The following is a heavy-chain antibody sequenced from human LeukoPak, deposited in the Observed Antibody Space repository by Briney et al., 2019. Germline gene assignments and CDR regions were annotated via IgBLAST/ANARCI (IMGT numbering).Heavy chain of an antibody. D-gene: IGHD6-19*01. CDR1: GGSISSSSYY. J-gene: IGHJ4*02. V-gene: IGHV4-39*01. CDR3: ARSKWLVRAGFDY. CDR2: IYYSGST. Sequence: PSETLSLTCTVSGGSISSSSYYWGWIRQPPGKGLEWIGSIYYSGSTYYNPSLKSRVTISVDASKNQFSLKLSSVTAADTAVYYCARSKWLVRAGFDYWGQGTLVTVSS.